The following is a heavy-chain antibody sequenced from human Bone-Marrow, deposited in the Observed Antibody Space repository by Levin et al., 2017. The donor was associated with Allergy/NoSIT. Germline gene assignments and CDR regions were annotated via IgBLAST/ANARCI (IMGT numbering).Heavy chain of an antibody. V-gene: IGHV4-30-4*01. CDR3: ARDRGYTIFGVVPPRYFDY. D-gene: IGHD3-3*01. CDR2: IYYSGST. J-gene: IGHJ4*02. CDR1: GGSISSGDYY. Sequence: SETLSLTCTVSGGSISSGDYYWSWIRQPPGKGLEWIGYIYYSGSTYYNPSLKSRVTISVDTSKNQFSLKLSSVTAADTAVYYCARDRGYTIFGVVPPRYFDYWGQGTLVTVSS.